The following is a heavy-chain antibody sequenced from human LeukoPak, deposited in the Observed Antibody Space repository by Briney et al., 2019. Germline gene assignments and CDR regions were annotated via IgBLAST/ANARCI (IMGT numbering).Heavy chain of an antibody. CDR1: GYTFTNSY. V-gene: IGHV1-46*01. Sequence: GASVKVSCKASGYTFTNSYIHWVRQAPGQVLEWMGLINPEGGNTNYAQNFQGRVTLTRDTSTSTVYMELSRLRSEDTAIYYCARIRDGYNDAYDLWGQGTVVTVPS. CDR2: INPEGGNT. D-gene: IGHD5-24*01. CDR3: ARIRDGYNDAYDL. J-gene: IGHJ3*01.